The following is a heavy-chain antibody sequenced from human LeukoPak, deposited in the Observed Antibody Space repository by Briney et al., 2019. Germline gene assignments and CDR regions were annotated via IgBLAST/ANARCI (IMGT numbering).Heavy chain of an antibody. CDR3: ARNWGITDNWFDP. J-gene: IGHJ5*02. CDR1: GYSFTNYW. D-gene: IGHD7-27*01. Sequence: GESLKISCKGSGYSFTNYWIGWVRQMPGKGLEWMGIIYPGDSDTRYSPSFQGQVTISADKSINTAYLQWSSLKASDTAMYYCARNWGITDNWFDPWGQGTLVTVSS. V-gene: IGHV5-51*01. CDR2: IYPGDSDT.